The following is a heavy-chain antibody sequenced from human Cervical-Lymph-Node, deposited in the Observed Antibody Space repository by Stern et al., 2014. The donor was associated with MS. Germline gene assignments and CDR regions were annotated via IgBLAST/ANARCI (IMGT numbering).Heavy chain of an antibody. V-gene: IGHV1-46*01. CDR1: GFTFTNYS. CDR3: ALSAFDF. D-gene: IGHD5/OR15-5a*01. Sequence: VQLVESGSEVKKPGASVKVSCKASGFTFTNYSVHWVRQAPGQGLEWMGIINRSDDDTGYAQRFQGRLTVTRDTSSSTVYMELTSLRYDDTAVYYCALSAFDFWGQGTLVTVSS. J-gene: IGHJ4*02. CDR2: INRSDDDT.